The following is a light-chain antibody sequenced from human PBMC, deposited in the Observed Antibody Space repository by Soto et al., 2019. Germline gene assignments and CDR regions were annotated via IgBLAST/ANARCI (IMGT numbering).Light chain of an antibody. CDR3: TSFTSTNTWV. CDR1: HSDVGGYDR. CDR2: EVS. J-gene: IGLJ3*02. V-gene: IGLV2-14*01. Sequence: QSALTQPASVSASPGQSITISCTGTHSDVGGYDRVSWSQQHPGKPPKLIIFEVSYRPSGVSNRFSGCKSGNTASLTISGLQPEDEADYYCTSFTSTNTWVFGGGTKLTVL.